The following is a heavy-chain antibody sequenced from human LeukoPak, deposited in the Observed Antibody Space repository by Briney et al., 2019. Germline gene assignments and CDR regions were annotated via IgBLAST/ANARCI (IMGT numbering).Heavy chain of an antibody. CDR1: GGSFSGYY. J-gene: IGHJ4*02. CDR3: ARGWAAGGTSY. V-gene: IGHV4-34*01. D-gene: IGHD6-13*01. CDR2: INHSGST. Sequence: SETLSLTCAVYGGSFSGYYWSWIRQPPGKGLEWIGEINHSGSTNYNPSLKSRVTISVDTSKNQLSLKLSSVTAADTAVYYCARGWAAGGTSYWGQGALVTVSS.